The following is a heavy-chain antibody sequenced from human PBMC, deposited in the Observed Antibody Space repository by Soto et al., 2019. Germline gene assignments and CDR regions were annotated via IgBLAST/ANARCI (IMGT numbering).Heavy chain of an antibody. CDR3: ARDLYSRDFDPRALDV. D-gene: IGHD3-9*01. V-gene: IGHV3-48*02. CDR1: GFTFSGYS. CDR2: ISSRSTSI. Sequence: DVQLVESGGGLAQPGGSLRLSCAASGFTFSGYSMNWVRQAPGKGLEWVAYISSRSTSIYYADSVKGRFTISRDDAKNSLFLQMNSLRNEDTAVYYCARDLYSRDFDPRALDVWGQGTSVTVSS. J-gene: IGHJ6*02.